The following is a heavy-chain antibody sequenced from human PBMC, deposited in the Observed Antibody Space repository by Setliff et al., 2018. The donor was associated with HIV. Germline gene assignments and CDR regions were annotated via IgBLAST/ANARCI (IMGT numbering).Heavy chain of an antibody. J-gene: IGHJ4*02. V-gene: IGHV4-34*01. CDR3: ARGSQDYSFDY. CDR2: INHSGRT. Sequence: PSETLSLTCAVYGGSFTNYFWSWIRQSPGKGLEWIGEINHSGRTKYNPSLKSRVTMSVDTSKNQFSLRVKSVTAGDTGLYFCARGSQDYSFDYWGQGTLVTVSS. CDR1: GGSFTNYF.